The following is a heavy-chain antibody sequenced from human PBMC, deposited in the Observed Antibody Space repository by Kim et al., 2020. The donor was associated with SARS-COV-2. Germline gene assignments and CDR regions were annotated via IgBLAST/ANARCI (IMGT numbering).Heavy chain of an antibody. Sequence: YINYADSVNGRFTIPRDNAKKSLSLQMNSRTPEDTAVYYCVREPASWGQGTLVTVSS. CDR2: YI. J-gene: IGHJ5*02. CDR3: VREPAS. V-gene: IGHV3-11*05.